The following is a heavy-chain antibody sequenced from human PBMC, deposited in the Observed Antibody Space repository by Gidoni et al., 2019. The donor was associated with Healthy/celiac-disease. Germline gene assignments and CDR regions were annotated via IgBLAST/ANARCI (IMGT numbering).Heavy chain of an antibody. D-gene: IGHD6-19*01. J-gene: IGHJ4*02. CDR1: GFTFSSYG. V-gene: IGHV3-33*01. CDR3: ARGGSGWYYFDY. CDR2: IWYDGSNK. Sequence: QVQLVESGGGVVQPGRSLRLSCAASGFTFSSYGVHWVRQAPGKGLEWVAVIWYDGSNKYYADSVKGRFTISRDNSKNTLYLQMNSLRAEDTAVYYCARGGSGWYYFDYWGQGTLVTVSS.